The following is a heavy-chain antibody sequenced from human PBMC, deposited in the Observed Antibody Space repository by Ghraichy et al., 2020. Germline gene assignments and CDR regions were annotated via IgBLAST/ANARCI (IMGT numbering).Heavy chain of an antibody. D-gene: IGHD3-22*01. CDR2: IRYDGSNK. CDR1: GFTFSSYG. J-gene: IGHJ6*02. V-gene: IGHV3-30*02. CDR3: AKRDYYDSSGYYSYYYGMDV. Sequence: GESLNISCAASGFTFSSYGMHWVRQAPGKGLEWVAFIRYDGSNKYYADSVKGRFTISRDNSKNTLYLQMNSLRAEDTALYYCAKRDYYDSSGYYSYYYGMDVWGQVTTVTVSS.